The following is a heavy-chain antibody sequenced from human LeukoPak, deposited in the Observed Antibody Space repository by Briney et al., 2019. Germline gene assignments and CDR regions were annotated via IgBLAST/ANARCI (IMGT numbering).Heavy chain of an antibody. J-gene: IGHJ4*02. CDR3: ARDGIPRSGYYLGYFDY. D-gene: IGHD3-22*01. CDR2: IYHSGST. CDR1: GGSISSGGYS. V-gene: IGHV4-30-2*01. Sequence: SQTLSLTCAVSGGSISSGGYSWSWIRQPPGKGLEWIGYIYHSGSTYYNPSLKSRVTISVDRSKNQFSLKLSSVTAADTAVYYCARDGIPRSGYYLGYFDYWGQGTLVTVSS.